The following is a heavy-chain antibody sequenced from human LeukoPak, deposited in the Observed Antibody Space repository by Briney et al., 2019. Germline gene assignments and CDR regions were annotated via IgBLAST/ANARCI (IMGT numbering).Heavy chain of an antibody. J-gene: IGHJ4*02. D-gene: IGHD6-6*01. CDR2: IWYDGSNK. Sequence: GGSLRLSCAASGFTFSSYGMHWVRQAPGKGLEWVAVIWYDGSNKYYADSVKGRFTISRDNSKNTLYLQMNSLRAEDTAVYYCAKGSTSYFFGSWGPGTLVTVSS. V-gene: IGHV3-33*06. CDR1: GFTFSSYG. CDR3: AKGSTSYFFGS.